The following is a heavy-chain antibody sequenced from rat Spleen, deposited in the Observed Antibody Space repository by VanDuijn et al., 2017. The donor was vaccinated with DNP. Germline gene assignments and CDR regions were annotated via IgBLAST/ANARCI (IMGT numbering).Heavy chain of an antibody. D-gene: IGHD1-5*01. CDR3: ARNRTISPHYYDMDV. Sequence: EVQLVESGGGLVQPGRSLKLSCAASGFSFNNYGMAWVRQAPTKGLEWVATISYDGSRTYYGDSVKGRFTISRDNAKSTLYLQMDSLRSEDTATYYLARNRTISPHYYDMDVWGQGASVTVSS. CDR2: ISYDGSRT. CDR1: GFSFNNYG. J-gene: IGHJ4*01. V-gene: IGHV5-29*01.